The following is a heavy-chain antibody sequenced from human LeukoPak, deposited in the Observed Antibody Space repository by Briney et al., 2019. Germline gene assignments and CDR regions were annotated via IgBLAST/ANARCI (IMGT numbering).Heavy chain of an antibody. D-gene: IGHD3-10*01. J-gene: IGHJ4*02. CDR1: DYTFTKYG. CDR3: ATAFQLVWFGELSSDY. V-gene: IGHV1-18*01. Sequence: ASVKVSCKASDYTFTKYGISWVRQAPGQGLEWMGWISAYNGNTNYAQKFQGRVTMTTDTSTSTAYMELRSLRSDDTAVYYCATAFQLVWFGELSSDYWGQGTLVTVSS. CDR2: ISAYNGNT.